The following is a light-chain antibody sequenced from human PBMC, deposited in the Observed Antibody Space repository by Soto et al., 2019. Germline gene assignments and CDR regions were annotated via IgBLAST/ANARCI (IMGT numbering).Light chain of an antibody. V-gene: IGKV3-20*01. CDR3: QPSKT. CDR2: GAS. J-gene: IGKJ1*01. Sequence: VLTQSPVTLSLPPGERATLSCRASQSVSSGYLVWYQHKPGQTPRRLIYGASSRATGIPDRFSGSGSRTDFTLTISRLEPEDFAVYYCQPSKTSGQVTKVDIK. CDR1: QSVSSGY.